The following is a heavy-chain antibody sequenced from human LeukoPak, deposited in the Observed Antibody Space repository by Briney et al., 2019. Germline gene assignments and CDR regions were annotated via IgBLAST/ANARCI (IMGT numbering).Heavy chain of an antibody. Sequence: GGSLRLSCEASGFTFSSYAMTWVRQAPGKGLEWVSSISGSGFNTWYADSVKGRFTISRDNSKNTLYLQMNSLRAEDTAVYYCAKDSSGLFDYWGQGTLVTVSS. CDR1: GFTFSSYA. V-gene: IGHV3-23*01. CDR3: AKDSSGLFDY. CDR2: ISGSGFNT. D-gene: IGHD6-19*01. J-gene: IGHJ4*02.